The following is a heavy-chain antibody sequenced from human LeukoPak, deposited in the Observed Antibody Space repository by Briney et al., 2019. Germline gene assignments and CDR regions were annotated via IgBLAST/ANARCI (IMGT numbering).Heavy chain of an antibody. CDR3: ASTVVVPAAIIY. D-gene: IGHD2-2*02. V-gene: IGHV1-2*02. J-gene: IGHJ4*02. Sequence: AASVKVSCKASGYTFTGYYMHWVRQAPGQGLEWMGWINPNSGGTSYAQKFQGRVTMTRDTSISTAYMELSRLRSDDTAVYYCASTVVVPAAIIYWGQGTLVTVSS. CDR2: INPNSGGT. CDR1: GYTFTGYY.